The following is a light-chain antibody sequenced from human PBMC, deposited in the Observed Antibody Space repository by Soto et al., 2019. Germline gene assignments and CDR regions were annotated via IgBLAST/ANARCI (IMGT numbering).Light chain of an antibody. J-gene: IGKJ5*01. CDR3: MQGTHWPIT. Sequence: DVVMTQSPLSLPFTLWQPASISCRPNQSLVHSDGIAYFSWFQQRPGRSPRRLIYKVSNRDSGVPARFSGSGSGTDFALKISRVEAEDVGVYYCMQGTHWPITLGQGTRLEI. CDR1: QSLVHSDGIAY. CDR2: KVS. V-gene: IGKV2-30*02.